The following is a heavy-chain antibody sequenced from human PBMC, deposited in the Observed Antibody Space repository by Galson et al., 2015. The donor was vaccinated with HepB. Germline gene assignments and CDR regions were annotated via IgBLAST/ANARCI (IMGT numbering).Heavy chain of an antibody. V-gene: IGHV3-21*01. CDR3: AREFVTGYNFDY. CDR2: ISSSSSYI. Sequence: SLRLSCAASGFTFSSYSMNWVCQAPGKGLEWVSSISSSSSYIYYADSVKGRFTISRDNAKNSLYLQMNSLRAEDTAVYYCAREFVTGYNFDYWGQGTLVTVSS. D-gene: IGHD5-24*01. J-gene: IGHJ4*02. CDR1: GFTFSSYS.